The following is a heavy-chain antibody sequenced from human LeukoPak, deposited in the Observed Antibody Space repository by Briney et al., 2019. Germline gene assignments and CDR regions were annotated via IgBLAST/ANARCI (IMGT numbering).Heavy chain of an antibody. CDR2: IYSGGST. CDR3: ARVAGQYCSGGSCYPFNWFDP. CDR1: GFTVTSNY. V-gene: IGHV3-53*04. D-gene: IGHD2-15*01. Sequence: GGSLRLSCAASGFTVTSNYMSWVRQARGKGLEWVSVIYSGGSTYYADSVKGRFTISRHNSKNTLYLQMNSLRAEDTAVYYCARVAGQYCSGGSCYPFNWFDPWGQGTLVTVSS. J-gene: IGHJ5*02.